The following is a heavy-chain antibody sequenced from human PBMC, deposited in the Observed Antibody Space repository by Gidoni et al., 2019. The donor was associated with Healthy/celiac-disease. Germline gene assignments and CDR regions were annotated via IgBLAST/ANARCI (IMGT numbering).Heavy chain of an antibody. CDR3: TTRRYYYDSSGYAFDI. V-gene: IGHV3-15*07. Sequence: AASGFTFSNAWMNWVRQAPGKGLEGVGSIKSKTDGGTTDYAAPVKGRFTISRDDSKNTLYLQMNSLKTEDTAVYYCTTRRYYYDSSGYAFDIWGQGTMVTVSS. J-gene: IGHJ3*02. CDR1: GFTFSNAW. D-gene: IGHD3-22*01. CDR2: IKSKTDGGTT.